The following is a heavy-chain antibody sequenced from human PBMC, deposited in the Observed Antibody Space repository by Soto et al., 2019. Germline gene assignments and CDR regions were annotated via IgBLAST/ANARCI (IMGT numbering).Heavy chain of an antibody. Sequence: ASVKVSFKASGYTFTSYYMHWLRQAPGQGLEWMGIINPSGGSTSYAQKFQGRVTMTRDTSTSTVYMELSSLRSEDTAVYYCARTLRGTGTTSGTSPYWYFDLWGRGTLVTVSS. CDR1: GYTFTSYY. V-gene: IGHV1-46*01. J-gene: IGHJ2*01. CDR3: ARTLRGTGTTSGTSPYWYFDL. CDR2: INPSGGST. D-gene: IGHD1-7*01.